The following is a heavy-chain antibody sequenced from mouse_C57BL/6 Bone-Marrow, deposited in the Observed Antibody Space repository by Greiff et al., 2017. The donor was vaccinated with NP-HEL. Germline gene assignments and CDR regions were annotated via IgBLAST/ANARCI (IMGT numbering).Heavy chain of an antibody. J-gene: IGHJ1*03. Sequence: QVQLQQSGAELVRPGTSVKVSCKASGYAFTNYLIEWVQQRPGQGLEWIGVINPGSGGTNYNEKFKGKATLTADKSSSTAYMQLSSLTSEDSAVYFCARSGDYDVHWYFDVWGTGTTVTVSS. D-gene: IGHD2-4*01. V-gene: IGHV1-54*01. CDR1: GYAFTNYL. CDR3: ARSGDYDVHWYFDV. CDR2: INPGSGGT.